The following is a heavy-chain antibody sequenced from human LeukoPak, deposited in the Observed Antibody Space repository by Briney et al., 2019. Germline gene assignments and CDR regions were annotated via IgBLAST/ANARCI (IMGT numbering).Heavy chain of an antibody. CDR3: ARDASGHTGWFDP. J-gene: IGHJ5*02. V-gene: IGHV3-21*01. D-gene: IGHD2-21*01. Sequence: GGSLRLSCAASGFTFSSYSMNWVRQAPGKGLEWVSSISSSSSYIYYADSVKGRFTISRDNAKNSLYLQMNSLRAEDTAVYYCARDASGHTGWFDPWGQGTLVPVPS. CDR1: GFTFSSYS. CDR2: ISSSSSYI.